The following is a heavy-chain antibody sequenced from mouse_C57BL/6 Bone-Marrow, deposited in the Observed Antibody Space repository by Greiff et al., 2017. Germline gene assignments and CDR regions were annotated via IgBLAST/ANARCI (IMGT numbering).Heavy chain of an antibody. CDR3: ARGSSDWYVDV. Sequence: VQLVESGPGLVAPSQSLSITCTVPGFSLTSYGVDWVRQSPGKGLEWLGVIWGVGSTNYNSALKSRLSISKDNSKSQVFLKMNSLQTDDTAMYYGARGSSDWYVDVWGTGTTVTVSS. CDR2: IWGVGST. CDR1: GFSLTSYG. D-gene: IGHD1-1*01. V-gene: IGHV2-6*01. J-gene: IGHJ1*03.